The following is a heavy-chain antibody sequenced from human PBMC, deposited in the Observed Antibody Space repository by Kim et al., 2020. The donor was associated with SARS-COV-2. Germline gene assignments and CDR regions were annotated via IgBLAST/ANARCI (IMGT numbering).Heavy chain of an antibody. Sequence: GGSLRLSCAASGFTDSSNYMSWVRQAPGKGLEWVSVIYSGGSTYYADSVKGRFTISRDNSKNTLYLQMNSLRAEDTAVYYCAREAMVRGVSDYWGQGTLVTVSS. D-gene: IGHD3-10*01. CDR2: IYSGGST. J-gene: IGHJ4*02. V-gene: IGHV3-66*01. CDR3: AREAMVRGVSDY. CDR1: GFTDSSNY.